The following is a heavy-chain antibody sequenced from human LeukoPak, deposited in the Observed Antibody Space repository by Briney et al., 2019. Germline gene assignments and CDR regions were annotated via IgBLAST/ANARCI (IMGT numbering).Heavy chain of an antibody. CDR2: ISYDGSNK. CDR3: AREGEYYYGSGSFPYGMDV. CDR1: GFTFSSYA. Sequence: GGSLRLSCAASGFTFSSYAMHWVRQAPGKGLEWVAVISYDGSNKYYADSVKGRFTISRDNSKNTLYLQMNSLRAEDTAVYYCAREGEYYYGSGSFPYGMDVWGQGTTVTVSS. V-gene: IGHV3-30-3*01. D-gene: IGHD3-10*01. J-gene: IGHJ6*02.